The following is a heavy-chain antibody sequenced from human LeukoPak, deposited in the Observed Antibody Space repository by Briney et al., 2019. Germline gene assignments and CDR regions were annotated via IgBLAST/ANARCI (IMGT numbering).Heavy chain of an antibody. Sequence: QPGGSLRLSCAASGFTFSGYAMTWVRQAPGKGLEWVSGITTSGGSTYYADSVKGRFTISRDNSKNTLYLQMNSLRADDTAVYYCAKGYFYFDDWGQGTLVTVSS. J-gene: IGHJ4*02. CDR1: GFTFSGYA. D-gene: IGHD1-14*01. V-gene: IGHV3-23*01. CDR3: AKGYFYFDD. CDR2: ITTSGGST.